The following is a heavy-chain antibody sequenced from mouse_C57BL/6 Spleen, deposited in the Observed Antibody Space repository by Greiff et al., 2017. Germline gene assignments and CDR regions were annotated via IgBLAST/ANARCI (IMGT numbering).Heavy chain of an antibody. V-gene: IGHV5-6*01. CDR2: ISSGGSYT. CDR1: GFTFSSYG. Sequence: EVKLVESGGDLVKPGGSLKLSCAASGFTFSSYGMSWVRQTPDKRLAWVATISSGGSYTYYPDSVKGRFTISRDNAKNTLYLQMSSLKSEDTAMYYCARPQTAQATWAYWGQGTLVTVSA. J-gene: IGHJ3*01. CDR3: ARPQTAQATWAY. D-gene: IGHD3-2*02.